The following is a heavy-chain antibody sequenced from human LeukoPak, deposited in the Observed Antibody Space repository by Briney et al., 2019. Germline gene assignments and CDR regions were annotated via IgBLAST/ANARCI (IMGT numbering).Heavy chain of an antibody. J-gene: IGHJ4*02. D-gene: IGHD6-13*01. CDR3: ARGRMAAPGPTPLDY. V-gene: IGHV3-30-3*01. CDR1: GFTFSKYA. CDR2: ISYDGSNK. Sequence: GGSLRLSCAASGFTFSKYAMHWVRQAPGKGLEWVTVISYDGSNKYYADSVKGRFTISRDNSKNTLYLQMSSLRAEDTAVYYCARGRMAAPGPTPLDYWGQGTLVTVSS.